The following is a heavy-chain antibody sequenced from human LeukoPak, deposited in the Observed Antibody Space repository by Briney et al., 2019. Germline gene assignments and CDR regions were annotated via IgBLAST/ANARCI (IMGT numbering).Heavy chain of an antibody. CDR2: IYGGGEGT. CDR1: GFNFSSYA. CDR3: AKMAGMTRQVYYMDV. Sequence: PGGSLRLSCAASGFNFSSYAMTWVRQAPGKGLEWVSAIYGGGEGTYYADSVKGRFTVSRDNSKNTLYLQMDGLRAEDTAVYYCAKMAGMTRQVYYMDVWGKGATVTVSS. J-gene: IGHJ6*03. D-gene: IGHD1-1*01. V-gene: IGHV3-23*01.